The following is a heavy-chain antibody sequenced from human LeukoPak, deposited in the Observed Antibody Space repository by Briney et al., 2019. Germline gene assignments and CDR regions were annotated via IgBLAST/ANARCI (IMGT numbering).Heavy chain of an antibody. D-gene: IGHD4-23*01. CDR3: ARGFYGGNPLDALDI. J-gene: IGHJ3*02. CDR1: GFTFSDYY. Sequence: GGSLRLSCVASGFTFSDYYMGWIRQAPGKGLEWISYISSSGSDIYFAGSMKDRFTISRDNAKTSLYLQMSSLRVEDTAVYYCARGFYGGNPLDALDIWGQGTMVTVAS. CDR2: ISSSGSDI. V-gene: IGHV3-11*01.